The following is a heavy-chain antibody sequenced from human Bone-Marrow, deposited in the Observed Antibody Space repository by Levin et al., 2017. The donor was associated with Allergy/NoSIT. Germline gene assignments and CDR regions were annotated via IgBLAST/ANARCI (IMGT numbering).Heavy chain of an antibody. D-gene: IGHD3-10*01. V-gene: IGHV3-53*01. Sequence: GGSLRLSCAASGFTVSSNYMSWVRQAPGKGLEWVSVIYSGGSTYYADSVKGRFTISRDNSKNTLYLQMNSLRAEDTAVYYCARGVGKNYGSGSRLFDYWGQGTLVTVSS. J-gene: IGHJ4*02. CDR2: IYSGGST. CDR1: GFTVSSNY. CDR3: ARGVGKNYGSGSRLFDY.